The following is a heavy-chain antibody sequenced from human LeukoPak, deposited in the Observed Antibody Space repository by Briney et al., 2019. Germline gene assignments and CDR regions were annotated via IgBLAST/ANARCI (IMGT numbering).Heavy chain of an antibody. CDR3: ATLDSTKSVL. J-gene: IGHJ1*01. Sequence: GGSLRLTCVASGFRFGRDWISWVRQAPGKGLEWVACVKQDGTEKNYVVSVWGRFTVSVDNGKNSLYLQMNSLRAEDTAKYYCATLDSTKSVLWGRGTTVIVSS. V-gene: IGHV3-7*01. CDR2: VKQDGTEK. D-gene: IGHD2-2*01. CDR1: GFRFGRDW.